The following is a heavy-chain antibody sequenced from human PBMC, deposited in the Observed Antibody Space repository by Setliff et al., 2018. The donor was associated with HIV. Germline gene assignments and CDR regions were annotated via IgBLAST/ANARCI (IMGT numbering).Heavy chain of an antibody. J-gene: IGHJ5*02. CDR2: IYYSGST. CDR3: ARIGSGWSVGWFDP. CDR1: GDSISSGDYY. Sequence: PSETLSLTCTVSGDSISSGDYYWSWIRQPPGKGLEWIGNIYYSGSTYYNPSLKSRVTISVDTSKNRFSLKLSSVTAADTAVYYCARIGSGWSVGWFDPWGQGTLVTVSS. V-gene: IGHV4-30-4*08. D-gene: IGHD6-13*01.